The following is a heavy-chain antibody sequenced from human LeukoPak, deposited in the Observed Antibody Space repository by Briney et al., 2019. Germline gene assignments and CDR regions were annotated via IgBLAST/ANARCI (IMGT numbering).Heavy chain of an antibody. D-gene: IGHD1-26*01. CDR2: ISGSGGST. Sequence: GGSLRLSCAASGFTFSSYEMNWVRQAPGKGLEWVSAISGSGGSTYYADSVKGRFTISRDNSKNTLYLQMNSLRAEDTAVYYCAKRGNSGSYYALLDYWGQGTLVTVSS. V-gene: IGHV3-23*01. CDR3: AKRGNSGSYYALLDY. J-gene: IGHJ4*02. CDR1: GFTFSSYE.